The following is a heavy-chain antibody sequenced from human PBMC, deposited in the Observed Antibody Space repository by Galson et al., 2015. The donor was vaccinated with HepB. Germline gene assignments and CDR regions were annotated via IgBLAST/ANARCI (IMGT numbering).Heavy chain of an antibody. V-gene: IGHV1-69*13. CDR2: IIPIFGTA. CDR3: ATSHYYDSSGSLYYFDY. CDR1: GGTFSSYA. J-gene: IGHJ4*02. Sequence: SVKVSCKASGGTFSSYAISWVRQAPGQGLEWMGGIIPIFGTANYAQKFQGRVTITADESTSTAYMELSSLRSEDTAVYYCATSHYYDSSGSLYYFDYWGQGTLVTVSS. D-gene: IGHD3-22*01.